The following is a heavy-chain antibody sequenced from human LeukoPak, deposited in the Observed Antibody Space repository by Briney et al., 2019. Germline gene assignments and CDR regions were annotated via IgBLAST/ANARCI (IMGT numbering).Heavy chain of an antibody. CDR3: ARVDAASLAVHY. J-gene: IGHJ4*02. D-gene: IGHD6-13*01. Sequence: ASVKVSCKASGYTFTGYYLNWVRQAPGQGLEWMGRINPNSGGTNSGQKFQGRVTMTRDTFISTAYLELSSLTFDDTAVYYCARVDAASLAVHYWGQGTLVTVSS. CDR2: INPNSGGT. CDR1: GYTFTGYY. V-gene: IGHV1-2*02.